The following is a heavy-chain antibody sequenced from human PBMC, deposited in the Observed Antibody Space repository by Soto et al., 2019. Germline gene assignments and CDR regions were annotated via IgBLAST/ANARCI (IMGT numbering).Heavy chain of an antibody. Sequence: QVQLVQSGAEVKKPGSSVKVSCKASGGTFSSYAISWVRQAPGQGLEWMGGIIPIFGTANYAQKFQVRVTIAAEESTSTAYMELSSLRSEDTAVYYCAKGVLWFREFGGWPAYWGQGTLVTVSS. J-gene: IGHJ4*02. CDR3: AKGVLWFREFGGWPAY. CDR1: GGTFSSYA. CDR2: IIPIFGTA. V-gene: IGHV1-69*12. D-gene: IGHD3-10*01.